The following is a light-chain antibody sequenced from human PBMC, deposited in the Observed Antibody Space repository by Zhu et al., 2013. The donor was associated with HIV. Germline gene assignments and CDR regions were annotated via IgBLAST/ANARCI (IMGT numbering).Light chain of an antibody. CDR1: QSIGSF. Sequence: TQSPATLSLAPGERATLSCRASQSIGSFLAWYQHKPGHIPRLLIYDASNRATGIPARFGGSGSGTEFTLTISSLQSEDFCNYSCQQYDNWPLWTFGQGTKVEIK. J-gene: IGKJ1*01. V-gene: IGKV3D-15*01. CDR2: DAS. CDR3: QQYDNWPLWT.